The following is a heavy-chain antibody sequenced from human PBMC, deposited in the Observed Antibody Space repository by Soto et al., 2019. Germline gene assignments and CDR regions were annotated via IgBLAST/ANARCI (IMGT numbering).Heavy chain of an antibody. Sequence: GPVKGSLQGSWYTFTSYAMHWVRQAPGQRLEWMGWINAGNGNTKYSQKFQGRVTITRDTSASTAYMELSSLRSEDTAVYYCARGITLPTPLDYWGQGTLVT. CDR3: ARGITLPTPLDY. D-gene: IGHD1-20*01. CDR1: WYTFTSYA. CDR2: INAGNGNT. J-gene: IGHJ4*02. V-gene: IGHV1-3*01.